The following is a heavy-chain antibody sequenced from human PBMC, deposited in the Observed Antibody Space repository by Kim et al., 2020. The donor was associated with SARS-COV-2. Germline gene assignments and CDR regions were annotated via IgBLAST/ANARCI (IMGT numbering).Heavy chain of an antibody. CDR2: ISYDGSDK. J-gene: IGHJ4*01. V-gene: IGHV3-30*04. CDR3: ARGVGYFDSSGYYLFDY. D-gene: IGHD3-22*01. CDR1: GFTFSSYA. Sequence: GGSLRLSCAASGFTFSSYAIHWVRQAPGKGLEWVAVISYDGSDKYSADSVKGRFTISRDNSKNTLYLQMNSLRPDDTAVYYCARGVGYFDSSGYYLFDY.